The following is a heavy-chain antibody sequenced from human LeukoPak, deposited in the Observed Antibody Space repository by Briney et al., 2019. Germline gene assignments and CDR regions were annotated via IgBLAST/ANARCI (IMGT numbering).Heavy chain of an antibody. CDR3: AHFNGTLTPVAY. D-gene: IGHD4-23*01. CDR1: GFSLSTSAGG. J-gene: IGHJ4*02. Sequence: SGPTLVKPIPTLTLTCTFSGFSLSTSAGGVGWIRQPQGKALGWLTLNYWNDDKRYSPSLKSRLTITKDTSKNQVVLTMTNMDPVDTATYYCAHFNGTLTPVAYWGQGTLVTVSS. V-gene: IGHV2-5*01. CDR2: NYWNDDK.